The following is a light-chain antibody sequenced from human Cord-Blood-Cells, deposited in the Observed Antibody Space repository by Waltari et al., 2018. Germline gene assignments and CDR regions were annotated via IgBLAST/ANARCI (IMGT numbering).Light chain of an antibody. Sequence: QSALTQPRSVSGSPGQSVTISCPGTSSDVGGYNYVSWYQQHPGKAPKPMVYDVSKRPSGVPDRFYGSKSGNTASLTISGLQAEDEADYYCCSYAGSYTVFGGGTKLTVL. CDR3: CSYAGSYTV. J-gene: IGLJ2*01. CDR1: SSDVGGYNY. V-gene: IGLV2-11*01. CDR2: DVS.